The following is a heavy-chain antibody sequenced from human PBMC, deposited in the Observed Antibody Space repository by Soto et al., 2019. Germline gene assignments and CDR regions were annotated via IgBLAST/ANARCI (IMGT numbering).Heavy chain of an antibody. Sequence: GESLKISCKGSGYSFTSYWIGWVRQMPGKGLEWMGIIYPGDSDTRYRPSFQGQVTISADKSISTAYLQWSSLKASDTAMYYCARRRPYYDFWSGYFYNWFDPWGQGTLVTVSS. J-gene: IGHJ5*02. CDR1: GYSFTSYW. D-gene: IGHD3-3*01. CDR2: IYPGDSDT. CDR3: ARRRPYYDFWSGYFYNWFDP. V-gene: IGHV5-51*01.